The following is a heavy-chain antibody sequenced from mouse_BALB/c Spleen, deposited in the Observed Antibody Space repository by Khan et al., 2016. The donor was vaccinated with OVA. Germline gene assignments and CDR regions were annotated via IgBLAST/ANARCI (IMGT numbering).Heavy chain of an antibody. J-gene: IGHJ3*01. Sequence: EVKLEASGPSLVKPSQTLSLTCSVTGDSITSGYWCWIRKSPGNKLEYMGYIIYSGSTYYNPSLKSRISITRHTSKNQCSLQLNSVTTEDPATYCCASATCSFTDVGWGQGTLSTVSA. V-gene: IGHV3-8*02. CDR1: GDSITSGY. CDR2: IIYSGST. CDR3: ASATCSFTDVG. D-gene: IGHD1-1*01.